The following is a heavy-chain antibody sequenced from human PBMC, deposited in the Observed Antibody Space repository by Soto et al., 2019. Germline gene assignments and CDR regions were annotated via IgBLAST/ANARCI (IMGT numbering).Heavy chain of an antibody. Sequence: QFQLVQSGAEVRQPASSVKVSCKTSGGTFSSYAISWVRQAPGQGLEWMGGIVPIVGTTTYAQKFQGRVTITADEATSTAYMQLSRLRSDDTAVYYCVRVVAIPGYPDHWGQGTLVTVSS. CDR1: GGTFSSYA. CDR3: VRVVAIPGYPDH. J-gene: IGHJ4*02. V-gene: IGHV1-69*12. D-gene: IGHD5-12*01. CDR2: IVPIVGTT.